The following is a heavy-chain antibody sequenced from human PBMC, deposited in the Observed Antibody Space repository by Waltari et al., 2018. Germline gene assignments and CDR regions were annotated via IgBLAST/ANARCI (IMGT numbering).Heavy chain of an antibody. V-gene: IGHV1-2*02. Sequence: QVQLVQSGAEVKKPGASVRVSCKASGYNFIGYNLNWVRQAPGQGPEWMGWINAYSGVTNYAQKFQDRVAMTTDMSTDTVYLEISRLTSDDTAVYYCARLRATATVGPSDLWGQGTLVTVS. D-gene: IGHD1-1*01. CDR3: ARLRATATVGPSDL. J-gene: IGHJ3*01. CDR1: GYNFIGYN. CDR2: INAYSGVT.